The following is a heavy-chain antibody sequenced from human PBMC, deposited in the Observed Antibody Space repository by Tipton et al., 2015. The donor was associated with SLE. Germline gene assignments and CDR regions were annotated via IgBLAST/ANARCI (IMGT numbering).Heavy chain of an antibody. CDR3: ARDGYGDFGDAFDI. Sequence: TLSLTCNVSGASINSDYWTWIRQPPGKELEWIGQIRDSGSTGYNPSLKSRVTMSVDMSKNQFSLKLTSVTAADTAVYYCARDGYGDFGDAFDIWGQGSMVTVSS. J-gene: IGHJ3*02. V-gene: IGHV4-59*01. CDR1: GASINSDY. D-gene: IGHD4-17*01. CDR2: IRDSGST.